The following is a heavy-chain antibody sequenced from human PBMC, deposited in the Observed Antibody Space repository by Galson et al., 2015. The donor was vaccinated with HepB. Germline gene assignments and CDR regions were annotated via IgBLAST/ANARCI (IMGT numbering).Heavy chain of an antibody. V-gene: IGHV3-23*01. D-gene: IGHD6-19*01. CDR3: AKVFPEKTDGWYRQALYYFDS. CDR2: ITPSGDNT. J-gene: IGHJ4*02. CDR1: GFTFSYYA. Sequence: SLRLSCAASGFTFSYYAMSWVHQAPGKGLEWISAITPSGDNTYSADSMKGRFFISRDNSQNTLFLQMNSLRADDTAIYFCAKVFPEKTDGWYRQALYYFDSWGQGTRVTVSS.